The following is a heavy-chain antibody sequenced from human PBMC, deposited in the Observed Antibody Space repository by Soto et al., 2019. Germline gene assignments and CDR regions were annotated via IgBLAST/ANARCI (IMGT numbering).Heavy chain of an antibody. J-gene: IGHJ5*02. CDR2: ISAYNGNT. Sequence: ASVKVSCKASGYTFTNYGISWVRQDHGQGLEWMGWISAYNGNTKYAQKLQGRVTMTTDTSTSTAYMELRSLRSDDTAVYYCARGVGSGSYYNQYNWFDPWGQGTLVTVSS. CDR1: GYTFTNYG. V-gene: IGHV1-18*01. D-gene: IGHD3-10*01. CDR3: ARGVGSGSYYNQYNWFDP.